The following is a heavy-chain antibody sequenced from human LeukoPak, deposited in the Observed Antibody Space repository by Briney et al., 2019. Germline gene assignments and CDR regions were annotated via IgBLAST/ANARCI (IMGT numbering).Heavy chain of an antibody. CDR3: ARTHSGSSLSASDI. J-gene: IGHJ3*02. CDR1: GYIFTSYG. CDR2: ISAYNGKT. V-gene: IGHV1-18*01. Sequence: ASVNVSCKASGYIFTSYGSSWVRQAPGQGLEWMGWISAYNGKTIYAQKLQGRVTMTTDTSTSTAYMELWSLRSDDTAVYYCARTHSGSSLSASDIWGQATMVTVSS. D-gene: IGHD1-26*01.